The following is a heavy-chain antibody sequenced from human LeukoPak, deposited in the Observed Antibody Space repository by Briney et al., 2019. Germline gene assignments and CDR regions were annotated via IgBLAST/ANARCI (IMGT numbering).Heavy chain of an antibody. J-gene: IGHJ4*02. D-gene: IGHD3-22*01. CDR1: GGSISSYY. CDR2: IYYSGST. CDR3: ASAYYYNSSGAFDY. Sequence: SETLSLTCTVSGGSISSYYWSWIRQPPGKGLEWIGYIYYSGSTNYNPSLKSRVTISVDTSKNQFSLKLSSVTAADTAVYYCASAYYYNSSGAFDYWGQGTLVTVSS. V-gene: IGHV4-59*01.